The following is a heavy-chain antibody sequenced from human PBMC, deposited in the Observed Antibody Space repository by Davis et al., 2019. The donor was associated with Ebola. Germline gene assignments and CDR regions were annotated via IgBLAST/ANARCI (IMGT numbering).Heavy chain of an antibody. J-gene: IGHJ3*01. CDR3: AKTDYYDRRLGAFDL. V-gene: IGHV3-30-3*01. CDR1: GFTFNNYA. D-gene: IGHD3-22*01. Sequence: GESLKISCAASGFTFNNYAMHWFRQAPGRGLEWVAFTSYDGTKQYYADSVKGRFTVSRDNSKNTLYLQMNSLRAEDTAMYYCAKTDYYDRRLGAFDLWGQGTMVTVSS. CDR2: TSYDGTKQ.